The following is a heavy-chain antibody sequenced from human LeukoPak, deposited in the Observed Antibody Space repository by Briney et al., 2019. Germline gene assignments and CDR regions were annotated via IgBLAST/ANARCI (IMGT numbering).Heavy chain of an antibody. D-gene: IGHD3-10*01. CDR1: GASISNSDHY. V-gene: IGHV4-39*01. CDR2: IYYSGST. J-gene: IGHJ4*02. CDR3: ARHGLRQFARSRFDY. Sequence: SETLSLTCSVSGASISNSDHYWTWVRQPPGKGLEWIGSIYYSGSTYYNPSLKSRVTLSVDTSKNQFSLKLNSATAADTAVYYCARHGLRQFARSRFDYWGQGTLVTVSS.